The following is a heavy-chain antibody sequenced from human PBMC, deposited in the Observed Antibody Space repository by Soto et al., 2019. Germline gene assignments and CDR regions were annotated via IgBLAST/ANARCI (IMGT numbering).Heavy chain of an antibody. CDR3: ASYSSASGHPAYFFDS. CDR2: IFHGGRS. D-gene: IGHD2-2*01. J-gene: IGHJ4*02. CDR1: GDSNSKSY. V-gene: IGHV4-59*01. Sequence: SETLSLSCTGSGDSNSKSYWSWLRQPPGKELEWIGFIFHGGRSLDDNPSFKSRATISIATSETQFSLQLNPVTAADTAIYYCASYSSASGHPAYFFDSSGQGTLVTVSS.